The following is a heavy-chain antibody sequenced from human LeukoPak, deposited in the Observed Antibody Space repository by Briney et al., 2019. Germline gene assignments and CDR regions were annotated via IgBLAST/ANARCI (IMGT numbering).Heavy chain of an antibody. D-gene: IGHD6-6*01. V-gene: IGHV3-11*01. CDR2: ISSSGSTI. CDR3: ARERGQGSSSSPYDY. J-gene: IGHJ4*02. Sequence: GGSLRLSCAASGFTFSDYYMSWIRQAPGKGLEWDSYISSSGSTIYYADSVKGRFTISRDNAKNSLYLQMNSLRAEDTAVYYCARERGQGSSSSPYDYWGQGTLVTVSS. CDR1: GFTFSDYY.